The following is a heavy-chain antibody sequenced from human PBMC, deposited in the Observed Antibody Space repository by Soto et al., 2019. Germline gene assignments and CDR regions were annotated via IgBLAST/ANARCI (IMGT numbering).Heavy chain of an antibody. CDR2: IRSDGFT. J-gene: IGHJ4*01. V-gene: IGHV3-23*01. D-gene: IGHD3-16*01. Sequence: GGSVRLSCACSVFDFKRFAISCVRLSPGKGLEWVSSIRSDGFTYYADSVKGRFIISRDSSTDTVYLQMSSLRAEDSALYYCAKVLWGDYWAFDYCAQGTLVTVSP. CDR1: VFDFKRFA. CDR3: AKVLWGDYWAFDY.